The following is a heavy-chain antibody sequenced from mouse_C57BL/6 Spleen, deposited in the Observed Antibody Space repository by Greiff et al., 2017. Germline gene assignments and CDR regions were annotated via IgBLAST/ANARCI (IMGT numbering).Heavy chain of an antibody. CDR1: GYTFTDYN. J-gene: IGHJ2*01. CDR2: INPNNGGT. CDR3: ARGRLGHGGDYFDY. V-gene: IGHV1-18*01. D-gene: IGHD4-1*01. Sequence: VQLKQSGPELVKPGASVKIPCKASGYTFTDYNMDWVKQSHGKSLEWIGDINPNNGGTIYNQKFKGKATLTVDKSSSTAYMELRSLTSEDTAVYHCARGRLGHGGDYFDYWGQGTTLTVSS.